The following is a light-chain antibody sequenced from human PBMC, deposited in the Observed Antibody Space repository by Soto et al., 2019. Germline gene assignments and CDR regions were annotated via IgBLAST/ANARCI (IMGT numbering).Light chain of an antibody. CDR2: DVS. CDR1: SSDVGGYNY. V-gene: IGLV2-14*03. Sequence: QSVLTQPASVSGSPGQSITISCTGTSSDVGGYNYVSCYQQHPGRAPQLMIYDVSNRPSGVSHRFSGSRSGNTASLTISGLQAEDEADYYCSSYATSTTVLFGGGTKLTVL. J-gene: IGLJ2*01. CDR3: SSYATSTTVL.